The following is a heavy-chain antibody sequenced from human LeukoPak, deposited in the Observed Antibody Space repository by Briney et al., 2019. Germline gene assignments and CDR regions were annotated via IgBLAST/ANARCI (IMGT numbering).Heavy chain of an antibody. D-gene: IGHD3-22*01. CDR2: INTDGSST. Sequence: GGSLRLSCKASGFTFSSYWMHWVRQAPGKGLVWVSRINTDGSSTSYADSVKGRFTISRDNAKNTLYLQMNSLRAEDTAVYYCARDLQAYYYDSSGYLWGQGTLVTVSS. J-gene: IGHJ4*02. V-gene: IGHV3-74*01. CDR1: GFTFSSYW. CDR3: ARDLQAYYYDSSGYL.